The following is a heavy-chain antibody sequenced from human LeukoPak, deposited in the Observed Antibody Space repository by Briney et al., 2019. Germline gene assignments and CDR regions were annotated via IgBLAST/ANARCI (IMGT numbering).Heavy chain of an antibody. CDR1: GFTFDDYA. D-gene: IGHD2-2*01. V-gene: IGHV3-9*01. CDR2: ISWNSGSI. J-gene: IGHJ4*02. CDR3: ARGDTYQLLFH. Sequence: PGGSLRLSCAASGFTFDDYAMHWVRQAPGKGLEWVSGISWNSGSIGYADSVKGRFTISRDNAKNSLYLQMNSLRAEDTALYYCARGDTYQLLFHWGQGTLVTVSS.